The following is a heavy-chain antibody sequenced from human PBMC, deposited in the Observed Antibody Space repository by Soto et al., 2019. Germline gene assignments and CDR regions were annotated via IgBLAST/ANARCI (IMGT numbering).Heavy chain of an antibody. J-gene: IGHJ5*02. CDR2: INPNSGGT. D-gene: IGHD2-2*02. Sequence: VASVKVSCKASGYTFTGYYMHWVRQAPGQGLEWMGWINPNSGGTNYAQKFQGRITMTTDTSTSTAYMELRSLRSDDTAVYYCARDVVVVPAAIQTYNWFDPWGQGTLVTVSS. CDR3: ARDVVVVPAAIQTYNWFDP. CDR1: GYTFTGYY. V-gene: IGHV1-2*02.